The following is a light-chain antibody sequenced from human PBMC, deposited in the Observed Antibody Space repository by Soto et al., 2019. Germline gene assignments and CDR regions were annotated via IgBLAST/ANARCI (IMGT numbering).Light chain of an antibody. J-gene: IGLJ2*01. V-gene: IGLV1-51*01. CDR2: DNY. CDR1: SSNIGNNY. CDR3: GTWDSSLSAVV. Sequence: QSALTQPPSVSVAPGQKVTISCSGSSSNIGNNYVSWYQQLPGTAPKLLIYDNYKRPSGIPDRFSGSKSGTSATLGITGLQTGDEADYYCGTWDSSLSAVVFGGGTKLTVL.